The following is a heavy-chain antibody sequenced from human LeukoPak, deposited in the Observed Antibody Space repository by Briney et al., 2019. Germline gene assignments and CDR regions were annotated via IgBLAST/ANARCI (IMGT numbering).Heavy chain of an antibody. Sequence: SETLSLTCTVSGGSVSTYYWNWIRHPPRKGMEWIGYVYYSGSTNYIPSLKSRLTISVDTPNNQFSLKLTSVNAADSAVYHCASTSGYCSGGNCYSAFDYWGQGTLVTVSS. D-gene: IGHD2-15*01. V-gene: IGHV4-59*02. CDR3: ASTSGYCSGGNCYSAFDY. CDR2: VYYSGST. J-gene: IGHJ4*02. CDR1: GGSVSTYY.